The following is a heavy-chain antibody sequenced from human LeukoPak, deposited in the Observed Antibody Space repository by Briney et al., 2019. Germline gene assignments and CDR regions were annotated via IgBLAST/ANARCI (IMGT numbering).Heavy chain of an antibody. J-gene: IGHJ4*02. CDR2: IHSDGSST. V-gene: IGHV3-74*01. Sequence: PGGSLRLSCAASGFTFSSYWMHWVRQAPGKGLVWVSRIHSDGSSTSYADSVKGRFTISRDNAKNTLYLQMNSLRDEDTVVYYCVRGFCSSTNCDGGNFDSWGQGTLVTVSS. D-gene: IGHD2-2*01. CDR3: VRGFCSSTNCDGGNFDS. CDR1: GFTFSSYW.